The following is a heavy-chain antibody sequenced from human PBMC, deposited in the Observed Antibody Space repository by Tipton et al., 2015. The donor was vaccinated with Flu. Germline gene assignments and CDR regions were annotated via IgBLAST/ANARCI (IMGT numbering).Heavy chain of an antibody. Sequence: SLRLSCAASGFTFSGYAMNWVRQAPGKGLECVANIKQDGSEKYYVDSVKGRFTISRDNAKNSLYLQMNSLGAEDTAVYYCARRRGSSTSFFFDYWGQGTLVTVSS. CDR1: GFTFSGYA. D-gene: IGHD2-2*01. J-gene: IGHJ4*02. CDR2: IKQDGSEK. V-gene: IGHV3-7*01. CDR3: ARRRGSSTSFFFDY.